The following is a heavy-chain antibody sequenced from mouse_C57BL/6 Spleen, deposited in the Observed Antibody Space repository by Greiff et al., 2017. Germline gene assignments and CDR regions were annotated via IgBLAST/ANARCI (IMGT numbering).Heavy chain of an antibody. CDR2: IDPSDSYT. CDR3: ARRVYYGSSYWYFDV. D-gene: IGHD1-1*01. Sequence: QVHVKQPGAELVRPGTSVKLSCKASGYTFTSYWMHWVKQRPGQGLEWIGVIDPSDSYTNYNQKFKGKATLTVDTSSSTAYMQLSSLTSEDSAVYYCARRVYYGSSYWYFDVWGTGTTVTVSS. J-gene: IGHJ1*03. V-gene: IGHV1-59*01. CDR1: GYTFTSYW.